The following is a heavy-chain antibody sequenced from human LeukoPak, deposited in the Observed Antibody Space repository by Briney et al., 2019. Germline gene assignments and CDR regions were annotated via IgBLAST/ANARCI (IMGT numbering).Heavy chain of an antibody. CDR2: VHLSGRT. Sequence: SGTLSLTCGVSGGSISTTNWWTWVRQPPGEGLEWIGEVHLSGRTHYNPSLESRVTMSVDMSEDHISLRLTSVTAADTAVYYCAREGGPYRPLDYSGQGTLVTVSS. J-gene: IGHJ4*02. CDR1: GGSISTTNW. CDR3: AREGGPYRPLDY. V-gene: IGHV4-4*02.